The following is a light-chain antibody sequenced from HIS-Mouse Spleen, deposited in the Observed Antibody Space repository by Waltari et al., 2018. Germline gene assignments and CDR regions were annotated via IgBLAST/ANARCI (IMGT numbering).Light chain of an antibody. CDR3: CSYAGSYNWV. CDR2: DVS. V-gene: IGLV2-11*01. CDR1: SSDVGGYTH. Sequence: QSALTQPRSVSGSPGQAGTISCPGTSSDVGGYTHVSWYQQHPGKAPKLMIYDVSKRPSGVPDRFSGSKSGTTASLTISGLQAEDEADYYCCSYAGSYNWVFGGGTKLTVL. J-gene: IGLJ3*02.